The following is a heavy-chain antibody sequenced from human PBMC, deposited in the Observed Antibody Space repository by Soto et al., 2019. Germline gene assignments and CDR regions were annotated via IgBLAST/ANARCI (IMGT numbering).Heavy chain of an antibody. V-gene: IGHV1-69*18. CDR3: SRRLDARADAALDV. J-gene: IGHJ3*01. CDR1: GGTFTTYT. Sequence: QVQLVQSGAEVRKPGSSVKVSCKTSGGTFTTYTIYWVRQAPGKGLEWMGRVIPLFGTTKYAQNFQDRVTLTAAESTSTAYLELSSLRSEDTAVYYCSRRLDARADAALDVWGEGTAVTVSA. CDR2: VIPLFGTT. D-gene: IGHD6-25*01.